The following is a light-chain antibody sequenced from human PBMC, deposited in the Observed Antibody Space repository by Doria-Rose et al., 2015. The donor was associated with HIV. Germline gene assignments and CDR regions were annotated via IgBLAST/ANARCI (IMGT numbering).Light chain of an antibody. CDR2: DGS. Sequence: EIVLTQSPGTLSLSPGERATLSCGASQSFSSTYLAWYQQKPGQAPSLLIYDGSTRATGIPDRFSASGSGTDFTLTINRLEPEDFALYYCHQYGTSWTFGQRTKVKI. V-gene: IGKV3-20*01. CDR3: HQYGTSWT. CDR1: QSFSSTY. J-gene: IGKJ1*01.